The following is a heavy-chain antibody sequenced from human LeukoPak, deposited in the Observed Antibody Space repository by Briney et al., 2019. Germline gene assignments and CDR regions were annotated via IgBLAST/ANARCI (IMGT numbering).Heavy chain of an antibody. J-gene: IGHJ4*02. CDR3: ARGNGGGYFDY. Sequence: GASVKVSCKASGGTFSSYAISWVRQAPGQGLGWMGGIIPIFGTANYAQKFQGRVMITADKSTSTAYMELSSLRSEDTAVYYCARGNGGGYFDYWGQGTLVTVSS. D-gene: IGHD4-23*01. V-gene: IGHV1-69*06. CDR2: IIPIFGTA. CDR1: GGTFSSYA.